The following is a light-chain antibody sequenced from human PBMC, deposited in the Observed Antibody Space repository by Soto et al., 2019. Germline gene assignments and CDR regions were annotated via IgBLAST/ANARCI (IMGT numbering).Light chain of an antibody. CDR3: QQYYRPPET. CDR2: WAS. CDR1: QSVLYSSNNKNY. V-gene: IGKV4-1*01. J-gene: IGKJ1*01. Sequence: IVMTQSPDSLAVSLGERATINCKSSQSVLYSSNNKNYLAWYQQKPGQPPKLLIYWASTRESGVPDRFCGSGSATDFTLTISGLEAEDVAVYYCQQYYRPPETFGQGTKVDIK.